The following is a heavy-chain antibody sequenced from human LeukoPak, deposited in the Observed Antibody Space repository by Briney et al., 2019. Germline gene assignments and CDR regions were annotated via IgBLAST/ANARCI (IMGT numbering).Heavy chain of an antibody. D-gene: IGHD2-15*01. CDR1: GFTFSAYG. CDR3: VRVHCSGGGCYQRNDGLEI. V-gene: IGHV3-21*01. Sequence: GGSLRLSCVASGFTFSAYGMNWVRQAPGKGLEWVSSISVDSNYLYYVDSLRRRFTVSRDNTKNSLYLQMDSLRAEDTAVYYCVRVHCSGGGCYQRNDGLEIWGQGTMVTVSS. CDR2: ISVDSNYL. J-gene: IGHJ3*02.